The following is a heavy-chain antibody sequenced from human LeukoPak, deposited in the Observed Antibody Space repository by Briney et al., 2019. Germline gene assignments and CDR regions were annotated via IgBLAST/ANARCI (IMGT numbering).Heavy chain of an antibody. CDR2: IYPGDSDS. V-gene: IGHV5-51*01. D-gene: IGHD2-2*01. CDR1: GHTFTNYW. CDR3: AGLGDCSSPSCHFYH. J-gene: IGHJ4*02. Sequence: GESLKISCKGSGHTFTNYWIGWVRQMPGKGLEWMGIIYPGDSDSRYSPSFQGQVTISADKSISTAYLQWSSLKASDTAIYYCAGLGDCSSPSCHFYHWGQGTLVTVSS.